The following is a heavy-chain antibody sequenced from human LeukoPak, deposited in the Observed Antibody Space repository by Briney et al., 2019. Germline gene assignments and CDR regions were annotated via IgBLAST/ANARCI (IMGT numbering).Heavy chain of an antibody. CDR1: GFTVSSNY. D-gene: IGHD2-2*01. J-gene: IGHJ4*02. V-gene: IGHV3-53*01. Sequence: GGSLRLSCAASGFTVSSNYMSWVRQAPGKGLEWVSVIYSDGTTYYADSVKGRFTLSRDNSKNTLYLQMNSLRAEDTAVYYCARDRYDNFDYWGQGTLVTVSS. CDR3: ARDRYDNFDY. CDR2: IYSDGTT.